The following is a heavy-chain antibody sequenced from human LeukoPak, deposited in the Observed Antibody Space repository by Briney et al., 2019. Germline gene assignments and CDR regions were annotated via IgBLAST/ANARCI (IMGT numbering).Heavy chain of an antibody. J-gene: IGHJ4*02. V-gene: IGHV3-30*04. CDR1: GFTFSSYS. Sequence: PGGSLRLSCAASGFTFSSYSMHWVRQAPGKGLNWVAFISYDGVNKYADSVKGRFTISRDNSKNTLYLQMNSLRAEDTAVYYCAKDLAYCGGDCYPPGYFDYWGQGTLVTVSS. D-gene: IGHD2-21*02. CDR3: AKDLAYCGGDCYPPGYFDY. CDR2: ISYDGVNK.